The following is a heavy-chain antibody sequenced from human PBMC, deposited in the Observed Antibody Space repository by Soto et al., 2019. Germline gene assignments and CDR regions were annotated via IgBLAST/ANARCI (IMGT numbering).Heavy chain of an antibody. CDR2: IGTAGDT. CDR3: ARETRYCSSTSCYDGADYYYYMDV. J-gene: IGHJ6*03. D-gene: IGHD2-2*01. Sequence: GGSLRLSCAASGFTFSSYAMGWVRQAPGKGLEWVSAIGTAGDTYYPGSVKGRFTISRENAKNSLYLQMNSLRAGDTAVYYCARETRYCSSTSCYDGADYYYYMDVWGKGTTVTVSS. V-gene: IGHV3-13*01. CDR1: GFTFSSYA.